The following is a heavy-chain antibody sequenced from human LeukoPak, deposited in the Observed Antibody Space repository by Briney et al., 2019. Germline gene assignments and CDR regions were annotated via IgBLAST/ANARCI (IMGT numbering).Heavy chain of an antibody. J-gene: IGHJ3*02. CDR3: ARDCSGGSCYGAFDI. CDR1: GASIRSGDYY. Sequence: SETLSLTCTVSGASIRSGDYYWSWIRQPPGKGLEWLGYIYDSGSTYYNPSLKSRITISVDTSENRFSLKLGSVTATDTAVYYCARDCSGGSCYGAFDIWGQGTMVTVSS. CDR2: IYDSGST. V-gene: IGHV4-30-4*01. D-gene: IGHD2-15*01.